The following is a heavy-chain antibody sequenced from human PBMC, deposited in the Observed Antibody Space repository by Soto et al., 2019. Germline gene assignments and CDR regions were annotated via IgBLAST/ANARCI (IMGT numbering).Heavy chain of an antibody. Sequence: GGSLRLSCAASGFTFSNFDMTWVRQAPGKGLEWVSTIRRSGANTHYADSVRGRFTVSRDNSKSTMFLQMNSLRADDTAVYYCGTPGGDGYNAAFDYWGPGTQVTVSS. J-gene: IGHJ4*02. CDR1: GFTFSNFD. CDR3: GTPGGDGYNAAFDY. D-gene: IGHD5-12*01. CDR2: IRRSGANT. V-gene: IGHV3-23*01.